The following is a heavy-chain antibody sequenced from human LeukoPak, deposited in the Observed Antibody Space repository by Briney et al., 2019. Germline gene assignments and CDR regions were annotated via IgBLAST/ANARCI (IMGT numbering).Heavy chain of an antibody. CDR1: GFTFSTYA. Sequence: GGSLRLSCAASGFTFSTYAMTWVRQAPGKGLEWVSGISTSGDRTYYADSVKRPFKIPRDNSKNTLYLQMNSQRAEDTAEYNCARSAVGTSCCTEVDYWGQGTLVTVSS. V-gene: IGHV3-23*01. J-gene: IGHJ4*02. CDR2: ISTSGDRT. D-gene: IGHD1-26*01. CDR3: ARSAVGTSCCTEVDY.